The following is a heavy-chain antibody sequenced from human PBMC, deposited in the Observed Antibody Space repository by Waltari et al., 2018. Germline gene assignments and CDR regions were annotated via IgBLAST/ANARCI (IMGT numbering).Heavy chain of an antibody. J-gene: IGHJ2*01. CDR3: ARQDYYYVKGYFDL. V-gene: IGHV4-39*01. Sequence: QLQLQESGPGLVKPSETVSLTCTVSGGSISSVAYYWGWVRQPPGKGLEFIASIFYSGAPYYNPSLESRVTISVDTSKNQFSLELTSVTDADTAVYYCARQDYYYVKGYFDLWGRGTLVTVSS. D-gene: IGHD3-22*01. CDR1: GGSISSVAYY. CDR2: IFYSGAP.